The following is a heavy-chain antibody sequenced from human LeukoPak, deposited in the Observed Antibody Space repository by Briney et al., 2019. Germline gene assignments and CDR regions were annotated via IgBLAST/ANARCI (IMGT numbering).Heavy chain of an antibody. V-gene: IGHV3-72*01. D-gene: IGHD2-15*01. CDR2: TRNKANNYAT. CDR3: ASRDCSGGRCHFAGADPFDY. J-gene: IGHJ4*02. CDR1: GYTFSDHY. Sequence: PGGSLRLSCAVSGYTFSDHYIDWVRQAPGEGLEWVGHTRNKANNYATEYAASVKGRFTISRDDSRNSVYLQMNSLKTEDTAVYYCASRDCSGGRCHFAGADPFDYWGQGTLVTVSS.